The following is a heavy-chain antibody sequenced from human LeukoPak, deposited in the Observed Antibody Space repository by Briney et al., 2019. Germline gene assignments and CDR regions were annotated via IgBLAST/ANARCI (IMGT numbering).Heavy chain of an antibody. J-gene: IGHJ4*02. CDR2: VIPISGTA. CDR3: ATGESNQYYFDY. D-gene: IGHD1-14*01. CDR1: GYTFTSYG. V-gene: IGHV1-69*13. Sequence: GASVKVSCKASGYTFTSYGISWVRQAPGQGLEWMGGVIPISGTANYAQKFQGRVTITADESTSTVYMEVSSLRSEDTAVYYCATGESNQYYFDYWGQGTLVTVSS.